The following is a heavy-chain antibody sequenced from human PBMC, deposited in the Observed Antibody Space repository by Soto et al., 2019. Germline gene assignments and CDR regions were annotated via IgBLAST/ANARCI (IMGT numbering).Heavy chain of an antibody. CDR1: GYTFTSYG. J-gene: IGHJ6*02. CDR2: ISAYNPNT. Sequence: GASVKVSCKASGYTFTSYGISWVRQAPVQGLEWMGWISAYNPNTNYAQKLQGRVTMTTDTSTRTAYMELRSLRSDDTAVYYCARILWVQYSYGYGTYYYYGMAVWGQGTTVTVSS. CDR3: ARILWVQYSYGYGTYYYYGMAV. V-gene: IGHV1-18*01. D-gene: IGHD5-18*01.